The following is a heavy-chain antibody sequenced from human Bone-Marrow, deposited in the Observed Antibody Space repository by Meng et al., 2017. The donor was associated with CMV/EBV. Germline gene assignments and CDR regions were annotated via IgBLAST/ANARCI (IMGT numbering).Heavy chain of an antibody. CDR3: ARDRSNCFAY. CDR1: GFTFSSYW. Sequence: SCKASGFTFSSYWMSWVRQAPGKGLEWVANIKQDGSEKYYVDSVKGRFTISRDNAKNSLYLQMNSLRAEDTAVYYCARDRSNCFAYWGQGTLVTVSS. CDR2: IKQDGSEK. V-gene: IGHV3-7*01. J-gene: IGHJ4*02. D-gene: IGHD3-10*01.